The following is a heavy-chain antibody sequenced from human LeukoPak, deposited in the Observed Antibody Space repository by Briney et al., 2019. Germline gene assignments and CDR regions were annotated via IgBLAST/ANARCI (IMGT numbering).Heavy chain of an antibody. Sequence: GGSLRLSCAASGFTFSSYTMHWVRQAPGKGLEWVSLISWDGGSTYYADSVKGRFTISRDNSKSSLYLQMNSLRTEDTALYYCAKAHYGDYYGMDVWGQGTTVTVSS. CDR2: ISWDGGST. J-gene: IGHJ6*02. CDR1: GFTFSSYT. CDR3: AKAHYGDYYGMDV. D-gene: IGHD4-17*01. V-gene: IGHV3-43*01.